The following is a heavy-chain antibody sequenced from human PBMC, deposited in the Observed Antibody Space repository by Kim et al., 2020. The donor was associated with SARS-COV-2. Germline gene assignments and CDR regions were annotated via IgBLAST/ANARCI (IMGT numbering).Heavy chain of an antibody. D-gene: IGHD6-19*01. Sequence: SVKVSCQASGGTFSSYAISWVRQAPGQGLEWMGGIIPIFGTANYAQKFQGRVTITADESTSTAYMELSSLRSEDTAVYYCARGFSSGWYVGFDYWGQGTLVTVSS. CDR3: ARGFSSGWYVGFDY. CDR1: GGTFSSYA. CDR2: IIPIFGTA. V-gene: IGHV1-69*13. J-gene: IGHJ4*02.